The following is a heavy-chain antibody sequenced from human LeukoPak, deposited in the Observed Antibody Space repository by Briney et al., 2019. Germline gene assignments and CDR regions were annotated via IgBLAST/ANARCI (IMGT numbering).Heavy chain of an antibody. D-gene: IGHD2-15*01. CDR2: IYYSGST. CDR1: GASISSGSNY. Sequence: SETLSLTCSVSGASISSGSNYWGWIRQPPGKGLEWIGSIYYSGSTYYNPSLKSRVTISVDTSKNQFSLKLSSVTAADTAVYYCARVGLGYCSGGSCYGLVNWFDPWGQGTLVTVSS. CDR3: ARVGLGYCSGGSCYGLVNWFDP. V-gene: IGHV4-39*01. J-gene: IGHJ5*02.